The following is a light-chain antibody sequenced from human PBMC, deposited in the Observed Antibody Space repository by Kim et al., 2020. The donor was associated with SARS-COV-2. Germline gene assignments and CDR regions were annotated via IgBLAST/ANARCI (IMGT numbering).Light chain of an antibody. CDR3: ETWDSNTWV. CDR2: LEGSGSY. V-gene: IGLV4-60*03. CDR1: SGHSSYI. J-gene: IGLJ3*02. Sequence: SWVKRTWTLSSGHSSYILASYQQQPGKAPRYLMKLEGSGSYNKGSGVPDRFSGSSSGADRYLTISNLQSEDEADYYCETWDSNTWVFGGGTQLTVL.